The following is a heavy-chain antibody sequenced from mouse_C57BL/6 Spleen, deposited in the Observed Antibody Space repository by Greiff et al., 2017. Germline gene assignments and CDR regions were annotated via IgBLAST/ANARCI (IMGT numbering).Heavy chain of an antibody. CDR1: GFTFSDYY. J-gene: IGHJ2*01. V-gene: IGHV5-16*01. CDR3: ARGGPYFDY. Sequence: EVQLVESEGGLVQPGSSMKLSCTASGFTFSDYYMAWVRQVPEKGLEWVANINYDGSSTYYLDSLKSRFIISRDNAMNILYLQMSSLKSEDTATYYCARGGPYFDYWGQGTTLTVSS. D-gene: IGHD3-3*01. CDR2: INYDGSST.